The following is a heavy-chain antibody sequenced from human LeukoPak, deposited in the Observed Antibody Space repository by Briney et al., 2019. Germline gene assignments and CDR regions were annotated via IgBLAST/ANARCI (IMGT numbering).Heavy chain of an antibody. V-gene: IGHV1-46*01. D-gene: IGHD3-22*01. CDR3: ARDYRILIDYYDSSGYYHPSYYFDY. Sequence: ASVKVSCKASGYTFSSKYMHWVRQAPGQGLEWMGIINPSGGSTSYAQKFQGRVTMTRDTSTSTVYMELSSLRSEDTAVYYCARDYRILIDYYDSSGYYHPSYYFDYWGQGTLVTVSS. CDR2: INPSGGST. J-gene: IGHJ4*02. CDR1: GYTFSSKY.